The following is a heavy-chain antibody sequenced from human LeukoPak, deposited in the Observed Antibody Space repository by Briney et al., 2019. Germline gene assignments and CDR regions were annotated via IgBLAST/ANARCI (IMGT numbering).Heavy chain of an antibody. Sequence: ASVKVSCKASGYTFTSYYMHWVRQAPGQGLEWMGIINPSGGSTSYAQKFQGRVTMTRDTSTSTVYMELSSLRSEDTAVYYCARDLPNTAMVMWFDPWGQGTLVTVSS. V-gene: IGHV1-46*01. CDR2: INPSGGST. J-gene: IGHJ5*02. CDR1: GYTFTSYY. CDR3: ARDLPNTAMVMWFDP. D-gene: IGHD5-18*01.